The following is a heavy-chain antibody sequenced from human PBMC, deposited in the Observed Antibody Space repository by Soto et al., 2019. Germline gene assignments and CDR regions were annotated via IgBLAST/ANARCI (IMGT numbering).Heavy chain of an antibody. D-gene: IGHD1-7*01. CDR1: GFTFSISW. CDR2: IKQDGSEK. Sequence: GSLRLSCAASGFTFSISWMSWVRQAPGKGLEWVADIKQDGSEKYYVDSVKGRFTISRDNAKNSLYLQMNSLRAEDTAVYYCARDHWVALHDYWGQGTLVTVSS. J-gene: IGHJ4*02. CDR3: ARDHWVALHDY. V-gene: IGHV3-7*03.